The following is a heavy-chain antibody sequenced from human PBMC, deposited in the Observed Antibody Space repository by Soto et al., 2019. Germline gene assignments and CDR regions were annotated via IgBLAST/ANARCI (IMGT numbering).Heavy chain of an antibody. Sequence: SSVKVSCKASGGTFSSYAISWVRQAPGQGLEWMGGIIPIFGTANYAQKFQGRVTITADESTSTAYMELSSLRSEDTAVYYCARTSRTRCSSTSCSGGFDYWGQGTLVTVSS. D-gene: IGHD2-2*01. J-gene: IGHJ4*02. CDR2: IIPIFGTA. CDR3: ARTSRTRCSSTSCSGGFDY. CDR1: GGTFSSYA. V-gene: IGHV1-69*13.